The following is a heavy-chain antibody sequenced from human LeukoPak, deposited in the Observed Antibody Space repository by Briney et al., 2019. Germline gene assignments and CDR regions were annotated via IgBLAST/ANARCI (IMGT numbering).Heavy chain of an antibody. J-gene: IGHJ3*02. D-gene: IGHD3-16*01. V-gene: IGHV3-23*01. Sequence: PGGSLRLSCAVSGFTFSNYAMSWVRQAPGKGLEWVSVISGSGGTTYYADSVKGRFTISRDNSKNMLHLQMNSLRAEDTAVYYCAKEGKFGGGSPGDAFDIWAKGQWSSSLQ. CDR3: AKEGKFGGGSPGDAFDI. CDR2: ISGSGGTT. CDR1: GFTFSNYA.